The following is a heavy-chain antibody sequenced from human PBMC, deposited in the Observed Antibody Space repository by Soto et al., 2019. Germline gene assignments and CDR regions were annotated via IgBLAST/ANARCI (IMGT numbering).Heavy chain of an antibody. Sequence: PSETLSLTCTVSVDSISTYYWSWIRRPAGKGLEWIGRIDASGNTNYNPSLKSRVTMSADTSKKQFSLKLTSVTAADTAVYYCARIGGYHGPLDYWGQGTPVTVSS. J-gene: IGHJ4*02. CDR1: VDSISTYY. D-gene: IGHD6-25*01. CDR3: ARIGGYHGPLDY. V-gene: IGHV4-4*07. CDR2: IDASGNT.